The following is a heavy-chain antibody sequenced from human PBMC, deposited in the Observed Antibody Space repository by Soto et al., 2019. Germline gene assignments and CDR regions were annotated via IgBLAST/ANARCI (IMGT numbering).Heavy chain of an antibody. CDR2: INPNSGGT. CDR3: ARANHSGFFWSGSLPHYDMDG. D-gene: IGHD3-3*01. Sequence: GASVNVSCKASGYTFTGYYMHWVRQAPGQGLEWMGWINPNSGGTNYAQKFQGWVTMTRDTSISTAYMELSRLRSDDTAVYYCARANHSGFFWSGSLPHYDMDGWGQGTTVTVSS. CDR1: GYTFTGYY. V-gene: IGHV1-2*04. J-gene: IGHJ6*02.